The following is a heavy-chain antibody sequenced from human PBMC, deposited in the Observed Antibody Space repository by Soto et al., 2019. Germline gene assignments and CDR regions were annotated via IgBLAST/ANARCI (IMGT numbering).Heavy chain of an antibody. CDR1: GGSINSYY. J-gene: IGHJ4*02. V-gene: IGHV4-4*07. CDR2: VYSSGST. CDR3: ARDKGDRRIDY. Sequence: PSETLSLTCTVSGGSINSYYWSWIRQSAGKGLEWIGRVYSSGSTFYNPSLKSRLTMSVDTPNNQFSLKLSSVTAADTAVYSCARDKGDRRIDYWGLGTLVTVSS. D-gene: IGHD2-21*01.